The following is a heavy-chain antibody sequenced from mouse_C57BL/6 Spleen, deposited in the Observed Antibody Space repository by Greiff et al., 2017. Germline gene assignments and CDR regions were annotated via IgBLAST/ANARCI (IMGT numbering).Heavy chain of an antibody. V-gene: IGHV3-6*01. D-gene: IGHD2-4*01. Sequence: EVQLVESGPGLVKPSPSLSLTCSVSGYSITSGYYWNWIRQFPGNKLEWMGYISYDGSNNYNTSLKNRIAITRDTSKNPFFLKLNSLTTEDTATYYCARCYYDFDGAYWGQGTLVTVSA. J-gene: IGHJ3*01. CDR3: ARCYYDFDGAY. CDR2: ISYDGSN. CDR1: GYSITSGYY.